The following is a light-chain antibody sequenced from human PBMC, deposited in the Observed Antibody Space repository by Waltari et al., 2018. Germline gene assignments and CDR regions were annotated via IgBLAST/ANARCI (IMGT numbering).Light chain of an antibody. CDR3: QQRSNWPPIT. J-gene: IGKJ5*01. CDR1: QSVSSY. CDR2: DAS. V-gene: IGKV3-11*01. Sequence: EIVLTQSPATLSLSPGERATLSCRASQSVSSYLAWYQQQPGQAPRHLIYDASNRATGIPARFSGSGSGTDFTLTISSLEPEDFAVYYCQQRSNWPPITFGQGTRLEIK.